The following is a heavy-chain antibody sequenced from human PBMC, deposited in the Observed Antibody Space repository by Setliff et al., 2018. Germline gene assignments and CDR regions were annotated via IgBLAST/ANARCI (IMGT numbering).Heavy chain of an antibody. D-gene: IGHD2-15*01. Sequence: GESLKISCKGSGYRFTTYWIAWVRQKPGKGLEWMGIIYPGDSDTRYSPSFQGQVTISADKTLSTAYLQWSSLKASDTAIYYCARRAAAHDWFDPWGQGTLVTVSS. CDR1: GYRFTTYW. CDR2: IYPGDSDT. J-gene: IGHJ5*02. V-gene: IGHV5-51*01. CDR3: ARRAAAHDWFDP.